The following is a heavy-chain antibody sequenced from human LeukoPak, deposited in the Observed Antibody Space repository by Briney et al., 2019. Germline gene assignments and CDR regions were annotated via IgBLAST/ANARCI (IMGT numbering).Heavy chain of an antibody. D-gene: IGHD6-19*01. J-gene: IGHJ4*02. CDR2: IKQGGSEK. CDR3: ARGYYSSGWTDCYFDY. Sequence: GGSLRLSCAASGFTFSSYWMSWVRQAPGKGLEWVANIKQGGSEKYYVDSVKGRFAISRDNARNSLYLQMNSLRAEDTAVYYCARGYYSSGWTDCYFDYWGQGTLVTVSS. V-gene: IGHV3-7*01. CDR1: GFTFSSYW.